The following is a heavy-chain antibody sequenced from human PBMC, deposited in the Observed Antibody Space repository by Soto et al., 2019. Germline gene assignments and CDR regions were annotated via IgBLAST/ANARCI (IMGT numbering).Heavy chain of an antibody. J-gene: IGHJ6*02. CDR1: GYTFTSYG. D-gene: IGHD6-13*01. Sequence: QVQLVQSGAEVKKPGASVKVSCKASGYTFTSYGISWVRQAPGQGLEWMGWISAYNGNTNYAQKLQGRVTMTTDTSTSTDYMELRSLRSDDTAVYYCERRSLAAAWYYYGMDVWGQGTTVTVSS. V-gene: IGHV1-18*01. CDR2: ISAYNGNT. CDR3: ERRSLAAAWYYYGMDV.